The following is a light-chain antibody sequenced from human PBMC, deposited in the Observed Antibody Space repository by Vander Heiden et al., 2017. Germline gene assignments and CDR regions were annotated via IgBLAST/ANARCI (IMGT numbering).Light chain of an antibody. CDR2: GAS. CDR1: QSVSND. CDR3: QQYNNWPPYT. V-gene: IGKV3-15*01. Sequence: IVMTQSPATLSVSLGERATLSCRASQSVSNDLAWYQQKPGQAPRLLIFGASTRATGVPARFSGSGSGTEFTLTISSLQSEDSALYYCQQYNNWPPYTFGQGTKLEIK. J-gene: IGKJ2*01.